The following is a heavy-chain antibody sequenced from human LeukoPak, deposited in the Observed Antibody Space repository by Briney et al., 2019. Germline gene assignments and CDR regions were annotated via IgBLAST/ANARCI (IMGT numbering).Heavy chain of an antibody. Sequence: PSETLSLTCTVSGGSISSRSYYWGWIRQPPGKGLEWVGSIYYSGSTYYNPSLKSRVTISVDTSKNQFSLKLSSVTAADTAVYYCARMVQYSSSWFDYWGQGPLVTVSS. D-gene: IGHD6-13*01. J-gene: IGHJ4*02. V-gene: IGHV4-39*01. CDR1: GGSISSRSYY. CDR3: ARMVQYSSSWFDY. CDR2: IYYSGST.